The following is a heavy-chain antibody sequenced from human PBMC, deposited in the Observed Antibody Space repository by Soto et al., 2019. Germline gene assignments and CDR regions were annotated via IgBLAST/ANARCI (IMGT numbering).Heavy chain of an antibody. V-gene: IGHV3-23*01. CDR3: ARSSRFYFDY. CDR2: ISGSGGST. D-gene: IGHD6-13*01. CDR1: GFPISSYA. Sequence: PGGSLRLSCAASGFPISSYAMSWVRQAPGKGLEWVSAISGSGGSTYYADSVKGRFTISRDNSKNTLYLQMNSLRAEDTAVYYCARSSRFYFDYWGQGTLVTVSS. J-gene: IGHJ4*02.